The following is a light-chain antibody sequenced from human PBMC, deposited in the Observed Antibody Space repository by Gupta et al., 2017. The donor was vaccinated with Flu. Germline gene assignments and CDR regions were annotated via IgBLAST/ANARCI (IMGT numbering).Light chain of an antibody. V-gene: IGLV1-47*01. Sequence: SVLTQPPSASGTPGLRVTISCSGSSSNVGSNYVYWYQQLPGTAPELLIYGSNRRPSGVSDRFSGSKSGASASLAISWLRSEDEADYYCATWDGSLSGWVFGGGTKVNVL. CDR3: ATWDGSLSGWV. CDR2: GSN. CDR1: SSNVGSNY. J-gene: IGLJ3*02.